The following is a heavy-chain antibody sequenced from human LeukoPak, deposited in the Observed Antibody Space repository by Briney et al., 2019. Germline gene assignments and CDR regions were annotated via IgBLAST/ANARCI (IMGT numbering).Heavy chain of an antibody. CDR3: TAMVLDYYFDY. Sequence: SETLSLTCTVSGGSISSSSYYWGWIRQPPGKGLEWIGSIYHSGSTYYNPSLKSRVTISVDTSKNQFSLKLSSVTAADTAVYYGTAMVLDYYFDYWGQGTLITVSS. J-gene: IGHJ4*02. CDR1: GGSISSSSYY. V-gene: IGHV4-39*07. D-gene: IGHD5-18*01. CDR2: IYHSGST.